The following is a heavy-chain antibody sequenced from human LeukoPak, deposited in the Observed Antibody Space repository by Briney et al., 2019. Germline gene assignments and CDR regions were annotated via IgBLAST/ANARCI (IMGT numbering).Heavy chain of an antibody. J-gene: IGHJ5*02. CDR3: ARGGDTVLEGEGFDP. CDR1: GYTFTSYG. Sequence: ASVKVSCKASGYTFTSYGISWVRQAPGQGLEWMGWISAYNGNTNYAQKLQGRVTMTTDTSTSTAYMELRSLRSDDTAVYYCARGGDTVLEGEGFDPWGQGTLVTVSS. V-gene: IGHV1-18*01. D-gene: IGHD1-1*01. CDR2: ISAYNGNT.